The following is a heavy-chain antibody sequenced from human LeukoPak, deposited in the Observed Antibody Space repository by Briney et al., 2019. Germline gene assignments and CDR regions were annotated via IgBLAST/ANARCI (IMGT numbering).Heavy chain of an antibody. Sequence: GGSLRLSCAASGFTFSSYWMHWVRHAPGEGLVWVSRIDSDGSSTSYADSVKGRFTISRDNAKNTLYLQLNSLRDEDTAVYYCSRDRRYGGMDVWGQGTTVTVSS. CDR3: SRDRRYGGMDV. V-gene: IGHV3-74*01. CDR2: IDSDGSST. D-gene: IGHD3-10*01. CDR1: GFTFSSYW. J-gene: IGHJ6*02.